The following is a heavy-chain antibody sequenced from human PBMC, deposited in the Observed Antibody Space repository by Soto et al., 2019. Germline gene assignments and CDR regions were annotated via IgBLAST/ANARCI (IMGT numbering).Heavy chain of an antibody. J-gene: IGHJ4*02. CDR1: GDTFNFYS. Sequence: QVQLVQSGAEVKRPGSSVKVSCKASGDTFNFYSINWVRQAPGVGLEWMGRVNTIVSMSNYAQKFQGRVTMTADKSTSTAYMELSRLRSEDTAIYYCASSYGSGYRAFDYWGEGALVTVSS. D-gene: IGHD3-10*01. V-gene: IGHV1-69*02. CDR3: ASSYGSGYRAFDY. CDR2: VNTIVSMS.